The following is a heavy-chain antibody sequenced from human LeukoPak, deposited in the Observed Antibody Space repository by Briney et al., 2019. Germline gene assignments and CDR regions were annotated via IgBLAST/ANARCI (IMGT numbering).Heavy chain of an antibody. D-gene: IGHD6-13*01. V-gene: IGHV4-38-2*02. Sequence: SETLSLTCTVSGYSISNNYYWGWIRQPPGKGLEWIGSIYHSGSTYYNPSLKSRVTISVDRSKNQFSLKLSSVTAADTAVYYCARDSWAAAGQFDYWGQGTLVTVSS. J-gene: IGHJ4*02. CDR3: ARDSWAAAGQFDY. CDR1: GYSISNNYY. CDR2: IYHSGST.